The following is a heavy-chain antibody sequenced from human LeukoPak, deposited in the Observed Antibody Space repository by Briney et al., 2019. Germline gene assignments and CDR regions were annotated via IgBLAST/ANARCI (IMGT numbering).Heavy chain of an antibody. CDR1: GGSISDYY. CDR2: IYYSGTT. Sequence: SETLSLTCTVSGGSISDYYWSWLRQPPGKGPEWIGYIYYSGTTNYNHSLKSRVTISVDTSKNQFSLRLSSVTAADTAVYYCARHPYCSGGSCYLDYWGQGTLVTVSS. J-gene: IGHJ4*02. D-gene: IGHD2-15*01. CDR3: ARHPYCSGGSCYLDY. V-gene: IGHV4-59*08.